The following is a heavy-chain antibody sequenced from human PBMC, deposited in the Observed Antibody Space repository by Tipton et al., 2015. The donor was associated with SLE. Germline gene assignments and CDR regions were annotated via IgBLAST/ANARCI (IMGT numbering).Heavy chain of an antibody. V-gene: IGHV4-59*11. CDR3: ARTDYYGLAGN. D-gene: IGHD3-10*01. J-gene: IGHJ4*02. CDR2: VFYSGSSDFYRA. CDR1: GVSISDHY. Sequence: TLSLTCTVSGVSISDHYWSWIRQPPGKGLECLGYVFYSGSSDFYRAHYSPSLMSRVIISVDSSKNQFSLRLTSVTAADTAVYYCARTDYYGLAGNWGQGTLVTVSS.